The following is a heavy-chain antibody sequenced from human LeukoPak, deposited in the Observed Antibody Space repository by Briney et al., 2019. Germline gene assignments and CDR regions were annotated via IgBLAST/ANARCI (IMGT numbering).Heavy chain of an antibody. D-gene: IGHD3-3*01. CDR3: ARDGTIFGVVIPYGMDV. CDR2: IYSGGST. Sequence: GGSLRLSCAASGFTLSSNYMSWVRQGPGKGLEWVSVIYSGGSTYYADSVKGRFTISRDNSKNTLYLQMNSLRAEDTAVYYCARDGTIFGVVIPYGMDVWGQGTTVIVSS. V-gene: IGHV3-66*01. CDR1: GFTLSSNY. J-gene: IGHJ6*02.